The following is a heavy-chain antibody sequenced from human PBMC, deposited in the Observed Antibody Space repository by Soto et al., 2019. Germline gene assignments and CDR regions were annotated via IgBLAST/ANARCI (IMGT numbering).Heavy chain of an antibody. D-gene: IGHD1-26*01. J-gene: IGHJ6*02. CDR2: RWYDGSNK. Sequence: PGGSLRLSCEASGFTFRSYGMHLVRQARGEGLEWVAVRWYDGSNKYYADSVKGRFTISRDNSKNTLYLQMNSLRAEDTAVYYCASEVGATLDVWGQGTTVTVSS. CDR1: GFTFRSYG. CDR3: ASEVGATLDV. V-gene: IGHV3-33*01.